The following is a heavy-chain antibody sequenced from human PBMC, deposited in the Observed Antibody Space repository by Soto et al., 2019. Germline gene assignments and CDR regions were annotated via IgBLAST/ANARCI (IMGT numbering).Heavy chain of an antibody. CDR1: GGSITRGGFY. J-gene: IGHJ5*02. Sequence: SETLSLTCSVSGGSITRGGFYWSWIRQQPGKGLELIGYSFYSGTTYYNPSLKSRTIISVDTSKNQFSLSLSSVTAADTAVYYCARVHSYDYVANSGWVDAWGQGTLVTVSS. CDR2: SFYSGTT. V-gene: IGHV4-31*03. CDR3: ARVHSYDYVANSGWVDA. D-gene: IGHD3-16*01.